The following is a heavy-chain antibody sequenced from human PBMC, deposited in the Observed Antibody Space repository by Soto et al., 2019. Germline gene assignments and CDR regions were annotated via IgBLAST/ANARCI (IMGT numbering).Heavy chain of an antibody. CDR2: TYYRSKWYN. V-gene: IGHV6-1*01. J-gene: IGHJ6*02. CDR1: GDSVSSNSAA. Sequence: SQTLSLTCAISGDSVSSNSAAWNWIRQSPSRGLEWLGRTYYRSKWYNDYAVSVKSRITINPDTSKNQFSLQLNSVAPEDTAVYYCARDRRGWQLPVYYYGMDVWGQGTTVTVSS. CDR3: ARDRRGWQLPVYYYGMDV. D-gene: IGHD6-6*01.